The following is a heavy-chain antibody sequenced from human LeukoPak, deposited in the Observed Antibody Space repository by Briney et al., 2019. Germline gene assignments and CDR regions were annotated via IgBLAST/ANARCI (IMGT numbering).Heavy chain of an antibody. CDR2: ISYDGSNK. Sequence: PGGSLRLSCAASGFTFSSYAMHWVRQAPGKGLEWVAVISYDGSNKYYADSVKGRFTISRDNAKNSLYLQMNSLRAEDTAVYYCAGTVDYYGIPYDYWGQGTLVTVSS. CDR3: AGTVDYYGIPYDY. D-gene: IGHD3-10*01. J-gene: IGHJ4*02. V-gene: IGHV3-30-3*01. CDR1: GFTFSSYA.